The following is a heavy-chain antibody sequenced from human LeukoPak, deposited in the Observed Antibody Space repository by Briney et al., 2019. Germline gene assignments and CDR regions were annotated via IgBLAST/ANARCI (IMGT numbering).Heavy chain of an antibody. V-gene: IGHV3-11*01. CDR1: GFTFSDYY. J-gene: IGHJ5*02. Sequence: GGSLRLSCAASGFTFSDYYVSWIRQAPGKGLEWVSYISSSGSTIYYADSVKGRFTISRDNAKNSLYLQMNSLRAEDTAVYYCARVWEPAAPFDPWGQGTLVTVSS. CDR2: ISSSGSTI. D-gene: IGHD2-2*01. CDR3: ARVWEPAAPFDP.